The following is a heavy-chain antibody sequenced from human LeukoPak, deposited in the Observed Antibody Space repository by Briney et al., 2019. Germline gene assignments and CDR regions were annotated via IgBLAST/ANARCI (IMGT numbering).Heavy chain of an antibody. CDR1: GGSISSYY. Sequence: SETLSLTCTVSGGSISSYYWSWIRQPPGKGLEWIGEINHSGSTNYNPSLKSRVTISVDTSKNQFSLKLSSVTAADTAVYYCARVIVYCSGGSCYRLGSRYYYYMDVWGKGTTVTVSS. J-gene: IGHJ6*03. CDR2: INHSGST. D-gene: IGHD2-15*01. CDR3: ARVIVYCSGGSCYRLGSRYYYYMDV. V-gene: IGHV4-34*01.